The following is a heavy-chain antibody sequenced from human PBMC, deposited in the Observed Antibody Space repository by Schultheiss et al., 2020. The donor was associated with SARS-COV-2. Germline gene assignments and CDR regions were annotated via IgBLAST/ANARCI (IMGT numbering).Heavy chain of an antibody. CDR1: GGSFSDYY. J-gene: IGHJ6*04. D-gene: IGHD3-10*01. Sequence: SETLSLTCTVYGGSFSDYYWSWIRQPPGKGLEWIGDVNDRGSTNYNASLKSRVSISVDKPKNQFSLKLSSVTAADTAVYYCARDPYGSGDPRKFGMDVWGKGTTVTVSS. CDR3: ARDPYGSGDPRKFGMDV. V-gene: IGHV4-34*01. CDR2: VNDRGST.